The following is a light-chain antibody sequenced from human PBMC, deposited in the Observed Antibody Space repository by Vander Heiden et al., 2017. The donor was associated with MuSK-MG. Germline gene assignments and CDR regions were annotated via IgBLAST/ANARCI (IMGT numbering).Light chain of an antibody. V-gene: IGLV3-21*02. J-gene: IGLJ1*01. CDR2: DDN. CDR3: QVWDSSSDHCV. CDR1: DIGGRS. Sequence: SYVLTQPPSLSVAPGQTAKITCGGHDIGGRSVHWYQQRPGQAPVLVFYDDNDRPSGIPERFSGSNSGNTATLTIIRVEAGDEADYYCQVWDSSSDHCVFGAGTRVTVL.